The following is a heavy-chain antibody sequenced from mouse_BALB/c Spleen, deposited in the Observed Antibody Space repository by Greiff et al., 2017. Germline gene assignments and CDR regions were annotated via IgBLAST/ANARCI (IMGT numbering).Heavy chain of an antibody. CDR2: ISYSGST. CDR3: ATIYYGYGTWFAY. CDR1: GYSITSDYA. Sequence: EVQLMESGPGLVKPSQSLSLTCTVTGYSITSDYAWNWIRQFPGNQLEWMGYISYSGSTSYNPSLKSRISITRDTSKNQFFLQLKSVTTEDTATYYCATIYYGYGTWFAYWGQGTLVTVSA. V-gene: IGHV3-2*02. D-gene: IGHD2-2*01. J-gene: IGHJ3*01.